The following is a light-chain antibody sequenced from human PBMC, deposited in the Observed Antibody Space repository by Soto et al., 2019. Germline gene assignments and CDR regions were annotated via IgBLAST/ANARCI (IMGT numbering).Light chain of an antibody. V-gene: IGLV1-40*03. CDR2: GNS. CDR3: TSYTSSSPYV. CDR1: SSNIGAGRD. Sequence: QAVVTQPPSVSGAPGQRVTISCTGSSSNIGAGRDVHWYQQLPGTTPKLLIYGNSNRPSGVPDRFSVSKSGASASLAISGLLAEDEGDYYCTSYTSSSPYVFGTGTKLTVL. J-gene: IGLJ1*01.